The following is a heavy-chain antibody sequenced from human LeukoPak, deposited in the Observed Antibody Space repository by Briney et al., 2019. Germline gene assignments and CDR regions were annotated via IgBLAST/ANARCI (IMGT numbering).Heavy chain of an antibody. CDR2: IHTSGDT. CDR3: IVFGDSNH. J-gene: IGHJ5*02. Sequence: GGSLRLSCAASGLTGSHNYVSWVRQAPGKGLKWVSAIHTSGDTCYADSVKGRFTISRDTSKNTLYLQINSLRVEDTAVYYCIVFGDSNHWGQGTLVTVSS. V-gene: IGHV3-53*01. D-gene: IGHD4-17*01. CDR1: GLTGSHNY.